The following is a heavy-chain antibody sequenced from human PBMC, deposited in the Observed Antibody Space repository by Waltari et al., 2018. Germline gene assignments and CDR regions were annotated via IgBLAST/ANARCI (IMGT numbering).Heavy chain of an antibody. CDR3: ARVGTGLSGMFDS. Sequence: QVHLQESGPGLVEPSETLSLKCTAPGGSFRGYYWSWIRQPPGKGLEWIGDIYYNGGSNYSPSLESRVTISTDTSNSQFSLRLMSVTDADTAIYYCARVGTGLSGMFDSWGQGALVTVSS. CDR1: GGSFRGYY. CDR2: IYYNGGS. D-gene: IGHD1-1*01. J-gene: IGHJ4*02. V-gene: IGHV4-59*01.